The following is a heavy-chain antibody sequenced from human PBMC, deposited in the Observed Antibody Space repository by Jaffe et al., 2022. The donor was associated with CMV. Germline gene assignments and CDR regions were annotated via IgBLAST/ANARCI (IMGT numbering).Heavy chain of an antibody. Sequence: EVQVVESGGGLVKPGGSLRLSCAASGFTFSHALMTWVRQAPGKGLEWVGHIKSKSDGGTTDYNAPVKGRFTISRDDSKNTLYLQMNSLTTEDTAVYYCTTWDGVQWGQGTLVTVSS. CDR3: TTWDGVQ. D-gene: IGHD1-26*01. CDR2: IKSKSDGGTT. CDR1: GFTFSHAL. J-gene: IGHJ4*02. V-gene: IGHV3-15*01.